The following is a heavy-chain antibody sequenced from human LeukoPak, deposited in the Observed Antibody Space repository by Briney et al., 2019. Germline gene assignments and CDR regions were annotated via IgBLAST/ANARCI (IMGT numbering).Heavy chain of an antibody. D-gene: IGHD1-1*01. V-gene: IGHV1-2*02. CDR1: GYIFIGYH. J-gene: IGHJ4*02. CDR2: INPNNGST. Sequence: ASVKVSCKASGYIFIGYHIHWVRQAPGQGGLEWMGWINPNNGSTNYAQKFQGRVTMTRDTSINTAYMELSSLRSEDTAVYYCARTGGGYNYYFDYWGQGTLVTVSS. CDR3: ARTGGGYNYYFDY.